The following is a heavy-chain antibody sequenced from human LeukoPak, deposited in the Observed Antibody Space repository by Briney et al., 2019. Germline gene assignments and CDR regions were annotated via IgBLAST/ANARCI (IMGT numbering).Heavy chain of an antibody. J-gene: IGHJ4*02. CDR3: AGESPADFWSGYYNAFDY. CDR2: ISYDGSNK. D-gene: IGHD3-3*01. CDR1: GFTLSSYG. Sequence: GGSLRLSCAASGFTLSSYGMHWARQAPGKGLEWVAVISYDGSNKYYADSVKGRFTISRDNSKNTLYLQMNSLRAEDTAVYYCAGESPADFWSGYYNAFDYWGQGTLVTVSS. V-gene: IGHV3-30*03.